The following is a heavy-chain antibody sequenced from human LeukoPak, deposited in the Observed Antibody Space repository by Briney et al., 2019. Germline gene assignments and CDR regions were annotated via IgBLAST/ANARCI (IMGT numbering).Heavy chain of an antibody. V-gene: IGHV3-48*03. D-gene: IGHD6-19*01. CDR1: GFPFSVYE. CDR2: IGSSGTTI. J-gene: IGHJ4*02. Sequence: GGSLRLSCAVSGFPFSVYEMNWVRQAPGKELGWVSNIGSSGTTIYYADSVRGRFSISRDNAKTSLYLQMNSLRVEDTAVYYCALLAVASDFDYWGQGALVTVSS. CDR3: ALLAVASDFDY.